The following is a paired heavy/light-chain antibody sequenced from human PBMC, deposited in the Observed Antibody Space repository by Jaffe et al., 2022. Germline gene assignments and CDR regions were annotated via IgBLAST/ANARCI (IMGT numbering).Heavy chain of an antibody. CDR1: GFTFSSYS. Sequence: EVQLVESGGGLVQPGGSLRLSCAASGFTFSSYSMNWVRQAPGRGLEWVSYISSSSSTIYYADSVKGRFTISRDNAKNSLYLQMNSLRAEDTGVYYCSGDSPYYYYMDVWGKGTTVTVSS. V-gene: IGHV3-48*01. CDR3: SGDSPYYYYMDV. J-gene: IGHJ6*03. CDR2: ISSSSSTI. D-gene: IGHD2-21*02.
Light chain of an antibody. CDR3: QQYHTYPGT. J-gene: IGKJ1*01. CDR2: KAS. V-gene: IGKV1-5*03. Sequence: DIQMTQSPFTLSPSVGDTVTITCRASQSINSWLAWYQQKPGKAPKVLMHKASSLETGVPSRFSGSGSGTEFTLTISSLQPDDFGTYYCQQYHTYPGTFGQGTKVEIK. CDR1: QSINSW.